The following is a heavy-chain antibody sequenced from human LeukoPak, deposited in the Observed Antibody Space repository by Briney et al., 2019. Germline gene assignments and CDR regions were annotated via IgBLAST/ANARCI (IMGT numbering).Heavy chain of an antibody. CDR3: ARDRYCSSTSCPMDYYYYYMDV. J-gene: IGHJ6*03. V-gene: IGHV4-34*01. D-gene: IGHD2-2*01. Sequence: SETLSLTCAVYGGSFSGYYWSWIRQPPGKGLEWIGEINHSGSTNYNPSLKSRVTISVDTSKNQFSLKLSSVTAADTAVYYCARDRYCSSTSCPMDYYYYYMDVWGKGTTVTVS. CDR1: GGSFSGYY. CDR2: INHSGST.